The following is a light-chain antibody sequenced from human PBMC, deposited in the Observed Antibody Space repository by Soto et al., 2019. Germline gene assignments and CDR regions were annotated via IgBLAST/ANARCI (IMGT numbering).Light chain of an antibody. CDR1: QSVSSNF. V-gene: IGKV3-20*01. CDR2: GAS. J-gene: IGKJ1*01. CDR3: QQYDSSPVT. Sequence: EIVLTQSPGTLSLSRGERATLSCRASQSVSSNFLAWYQQKPGQAPRLLIYGASSRATGLPDRFSGSGSGTDFTLPISRLEPEDFAVYYCQQYDSSPVTFGQGTKVEIK.